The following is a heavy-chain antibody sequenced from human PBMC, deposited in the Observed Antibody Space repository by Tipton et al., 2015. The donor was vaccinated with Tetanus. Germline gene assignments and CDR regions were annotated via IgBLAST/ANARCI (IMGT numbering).Heavy chain of an antibody. CDR2: IYTSENT. D-gene: IGHD6-19*01. CDR1: GGSISSYY. V-gene: IGHV4-4*07. CDR3: ARSLGSGRYFDY. Sequence: TLSLTCTISGGSISSYYWSWIRQPAGKGLEWIGRIYTSENTNYNPSLKSRVTMSVDTSKNQFSLKLSSVTAADTAVYYCARSLGSGRYFDYWGQGTLVTVSS. J-gene: IGHJ4*02.